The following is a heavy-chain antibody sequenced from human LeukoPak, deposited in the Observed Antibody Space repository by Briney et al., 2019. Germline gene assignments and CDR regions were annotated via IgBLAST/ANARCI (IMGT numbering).Heavy chain of an antibody. CDR2: INHRGSS. J-gene: IGHJ5*02. V-gene: IGHV4-34*01. CDR3: ARGSSFDGYCSAGACDAGYYDA. CDR1: GESFSAYF. Sequence: SETLSLTCAVYGESFSAYFWNWIRQAPGKPLEYIGEINHRGSSHYNPSLKTRVTLSVDTSKNQLSLRLTSVTAADTAVYFCARGSSFDGYCSAGACDAGYYDAWGQGTPVTVSS. D-gene: IGHD2-15*01.